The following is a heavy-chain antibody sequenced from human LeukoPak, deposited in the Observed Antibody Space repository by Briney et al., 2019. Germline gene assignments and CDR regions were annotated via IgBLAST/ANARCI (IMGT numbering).Heavy chain of an antibody. CDR1: GFTFSSYS. CDR2: ISSSSSYI. J-gene: IGHJ4*02. D-gene: IGHD3-10*01. Sequence: KPGGSLRLSCAASGFTFSSYSMNWVRQAPGKGLEWVSSISSSSSYIYYADSVKGRFTISRDNAKNSLYLQMNSLRAEDTAVYYCARAYYYGPGDYYSWAYFDFWGPGTLVTVSS. CDR3: ARAYYYGPGDYYSWAYFDF. V-gene: IGHV3-21*01.